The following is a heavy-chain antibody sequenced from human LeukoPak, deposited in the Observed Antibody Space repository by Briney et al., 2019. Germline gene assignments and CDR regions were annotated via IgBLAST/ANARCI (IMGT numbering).Heavy chain of an antibody. Sequence: GGSLRLSCAASGFTFSSYGMHWVRQAPGKGLEWVAVIGDTGRAKYYADSVEGRFTASRDNFKNTLYLEMNSLRYDDTALYYCARGAAWGNWYFDHWGRGTLVTVSS. CDR1: GFTFSSYG. CDR2: IGDTGRAK. V-gene: IGHV3-33*01. CDR3: ARGAAWGNWYFDH. D-gene: IGHD3-16*01. J-gene: IGHJ2*01.